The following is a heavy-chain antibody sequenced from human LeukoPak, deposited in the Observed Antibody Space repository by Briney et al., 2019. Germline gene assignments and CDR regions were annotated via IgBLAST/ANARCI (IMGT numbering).Heavy chain of an antibody. CDR2: IIPNIGTT. D-gene: IGHD1-7*01. Sequence: ASVKVSCKASGYTFTSYGISWVRQAPGQGLEWMGGIIPNIGTTNYAQKFQGRVTITADESTTTVYMELSSLRSEDTAVYYCARDWGLIGSTDWGGHEDWFDPWGQGTLVTVSS. J-gene: IGHJ5*02. V-gene: IGHV1-69*13. CDR3: ARDWGLIGSTDWGGHEDWFDP. CDR1: GYTFTSYG.